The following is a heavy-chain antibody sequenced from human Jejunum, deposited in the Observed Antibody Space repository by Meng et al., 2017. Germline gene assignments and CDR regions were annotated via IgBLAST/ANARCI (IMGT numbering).Heavy chain of an antibody. D-gene: IGHD3-22*01. CDR3: VKDFPPYYDSSAYYF. CDR2: IVGSGGST. V-gene: IGHV3-23*01. CDR1: GFTFRSYA. Sequence: ETLSLTCAASGFTFRSYAMSWVRQAPGKGLEWVSAIVGSGGSTYYADSVKGRFTISRDNSENTLYLQMNSLRAEDTAVYYCVKDFPPYYDSSAYYFWGQGTLVTVSS. J-gene: IGHJ4*02.